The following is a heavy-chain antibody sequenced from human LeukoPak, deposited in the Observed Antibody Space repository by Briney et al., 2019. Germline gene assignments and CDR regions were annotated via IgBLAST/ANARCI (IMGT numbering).Heavy chain of an antibody. Sequence: KSSETLSLTCAVSGYSISSGYYWGWIRQPPGKGLEWIGTIYHSGSTYYNPSLKSRVTISVDTSKNQFSLKLSSVTAADTAVYYCARGGGYNGPDYWGQGTLVTVSS. CDR2: IYHSGST. V-gene: IGHV4-38-2*01. CDR3: ARGGGYNGPDY. J-gene: IGHJ4*02. CDR1: GYSISSGYY. D-gene: IGHD3-16*01.